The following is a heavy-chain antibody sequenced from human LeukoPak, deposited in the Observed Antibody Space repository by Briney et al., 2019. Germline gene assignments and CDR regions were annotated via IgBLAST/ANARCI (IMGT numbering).Heavy chain of an antibody. CDR1: GYSFTNYW. Sequence: GESLKISCKGFGYSFTNYWIGWVRQVPGKGLEWMGLIYPGNSDTRYSPSFQGQVTISADKSINTAYLQWNSLRASDSAMYYCARLYGMDVWGQGTTVTASS. V-gene: IGHV5-51*01. CDR2: IYPGNSDT. CDR3: ARLYGMDV. J-gene: IGHJ6*02.